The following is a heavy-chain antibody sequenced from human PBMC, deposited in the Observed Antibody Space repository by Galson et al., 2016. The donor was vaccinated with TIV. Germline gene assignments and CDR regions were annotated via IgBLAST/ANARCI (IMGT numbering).Heavy chain of an antibody. CDR1: GFSFSSFA. D-gene: IGHD3-16*02. V-gene: IGHV3-23*01. CDR3: AKSLFHTIEFGGLTVIFDY. J-gene: IGHJ4*02. CDR2: ISGSGGHT. Sequence: SLRLSCAASGFSFSSFAMSWVRQAPGKGLEWVASISGSGGHTHYGDSVQGRFTLSGDDSKNALYLPMNSLRADDTAVYYCAKSLFHTIEFGGLTVIFDYWGQGTLVTVSS.